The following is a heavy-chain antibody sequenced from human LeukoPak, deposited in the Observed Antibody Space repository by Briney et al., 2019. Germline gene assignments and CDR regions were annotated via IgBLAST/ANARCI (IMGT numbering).Heavy chain of an antibody. J-gene: IGHJ4*02. V-gene: IGHV1-8*01. CDR3: ARGGGDYDFWSGYYYFDY. Sequence: EASVKVSCKASGYTFTSYDINWVRQATGQGLEWTGWMNPNSGNTGYAQKFQGRVTMTRNTSISTAYMELSSLRSEDTAVYYCARGGGDYDFWSGYYYFDYWGQGTLVTVSS. CDR1: GYTFTSYD. D-gene: IGHD3-3*01. CDR2: MNPNSGNT.